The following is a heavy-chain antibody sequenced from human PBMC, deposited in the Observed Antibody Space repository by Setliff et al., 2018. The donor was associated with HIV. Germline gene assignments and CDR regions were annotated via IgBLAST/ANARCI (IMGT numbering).Heavy chain of an antibody. J-gene: IGHJ6*02. Sequence: ASVKVSCKASGYTFTSYDISWVRQAPGQGLEWMGWISAYNGNTNYAQKLQGRVTMTTDTSTSTAYMELRSLRSDDTDVYYCAREIGDYYDSSGYYPPTDYYYGMDVWGQGTTVTV. CDR3: AREIGDYYDSSGYYPPTDYYYGMDV. V-gene: IGHV1-18*01. D-gene: IGHD3-22*01. CDR1: GYTFTSYD. CDR2: ISAYNGNT.